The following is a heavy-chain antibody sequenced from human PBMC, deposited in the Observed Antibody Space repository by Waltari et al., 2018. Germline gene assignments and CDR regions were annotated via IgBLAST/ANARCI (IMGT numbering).Heavy chain of an antibody. CDR1: GGSISSSSYY. D-gene: IGHD6-6*01. Sequence: QLQLQESGPGLVKPSETLSLTCTVSGGSISSSSYYWGWIRQPPGKGLEWIGSIYYSGSTYYNPSLKSRVTISVDTSKNQFSLKLSSVTAADTAVYYCARDVGTSSSSGGMDVWGQGTTVTVSS. J-gene: IGHJ6*02. CDR2: IYYSGST. CDR3: ARDVGTSSSSGGMDV. V-gene: IGHV4-39*07.